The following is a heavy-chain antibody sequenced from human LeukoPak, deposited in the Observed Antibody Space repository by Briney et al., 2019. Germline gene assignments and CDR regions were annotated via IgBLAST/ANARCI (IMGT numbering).Heavy chain of an antibody. CDR2: INPNSGGT. Sequence: ASVKVSCKASGYTFTGYYMHWVRQAPGQGLEWMGWINPNSGGTNYAQKFQGRVTMARDTSISTAYMELSRLRSDDTAVYYCASGDYSNYFDLDPWGQGTLVTVSS. CDR3: ASGDYSNYFDLDP. D-gene: IGHD4-11*01. CDR1: GYTFTGYY. V-gene: IGHV1-2*02. J-gene: IGHJ5*02.